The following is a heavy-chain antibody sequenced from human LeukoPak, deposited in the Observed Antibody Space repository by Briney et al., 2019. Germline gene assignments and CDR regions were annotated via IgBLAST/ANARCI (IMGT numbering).Heavy chain of an antibody. CDR1: GFTFSDYT. CDR2: IWHDGTYI. CDR3: AREGPTTAVGSGAPDI. Sequence: GGSLRLSCPASGFTFSDYTMQWLRQAPGKGLEWVAVIWHDGTYISYGDSVRGRFTISRDNSKYTLYLQMNSLRAEDTAVYYCAREGPTTAVGSGAPDIWGLGTMVTVSS. D-gene: IGHD6-13*01. V-gene: IGHV3-33*01. J-gene: IGHJ3*02.